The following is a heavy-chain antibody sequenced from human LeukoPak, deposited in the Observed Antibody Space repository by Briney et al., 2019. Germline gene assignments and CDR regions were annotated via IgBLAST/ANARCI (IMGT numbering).Heavy chain of an antibody. CDR2: IDHSGST. CDR1: GGSFSGYY. D-gene: IGHD3-22*01. V-gene: IGHV4-34*01. J-gene: IGHJ5*02. CDR3: ARGEPDYYDSSGYYSGSPNWFDP. Sequence: PSETLSLTCAVYGGSFSGYYWSWIRLPPGKGLEWIGEIDHSGSTNYNPSLKSRVTISVDTSKNQFSLKLSSVTAADTAVYYCARGEPDYYDSSGYYSGSPNWFDPWGQGTLVTVSS.